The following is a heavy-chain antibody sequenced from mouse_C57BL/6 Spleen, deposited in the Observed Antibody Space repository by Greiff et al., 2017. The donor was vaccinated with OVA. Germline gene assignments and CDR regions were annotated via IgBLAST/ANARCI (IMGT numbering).Heavy chain of an antibody. CDR3: AIHRYYSSSYVYYFDY. D-gene: IGHD1-1*01. J-gene: IGHJ2*01. CDR2: ISSGGSYT. V-gene: IGHV5-6*01. CDR1: GFTFSSYG. Sequence: EVMLVESGGDLVKPGGSLKLSCAASGFTFSSYGMSWVRQTPDKRLEWVATISSGGSYTTSPDSVKGRFTISRDNAKHTLDLQMSSLKAEDTASYYCAIHRYYSSSYVYYFDYWGQGTTLTVSS.